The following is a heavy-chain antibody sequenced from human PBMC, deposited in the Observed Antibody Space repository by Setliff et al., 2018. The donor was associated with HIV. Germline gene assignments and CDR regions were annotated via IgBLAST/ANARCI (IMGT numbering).Heavy chain of an antibody. CDR1: GDSISSGSYH. Sequence: SETLSLTCSVSGDSISSGSYHWSWIRLPAGKGLEWIGQIHTTGSTNYNPSLESRLTISIDTSKNQFSLNLSSVTAADTAVYYCALDPGYRRDYWGQGTLVTVSS. CDR3: ALDPGYRRDY. D-gene: IGHD5-12*01. V-gene: IGHV4-61*09. J-gene: IGHJ4*02. CDR2: IHTTGST.